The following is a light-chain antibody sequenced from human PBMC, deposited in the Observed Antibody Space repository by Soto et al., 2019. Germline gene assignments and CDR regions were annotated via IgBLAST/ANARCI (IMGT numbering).Light chain of an antibody. Sequence: EIVLTQSPGTLSLSPGERATLSCRASQSVPSDWLAWYRHKPGQAPRLLIYGASSRATGVPDRVSGSGSGTDITLTTNRLESEDFAVYYCQQYGNFPYTFGQGTKLEIK. J-gene: IGKJ2*01. CDR3: QQYGNFPYT. CDR2: GAS. CDR1: QSVPSDW. V-gene: IGKV3-20*01.